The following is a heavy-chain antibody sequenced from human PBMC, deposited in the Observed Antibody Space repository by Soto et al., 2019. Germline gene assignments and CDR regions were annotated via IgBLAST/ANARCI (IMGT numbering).Heavy chain of an antibody. J-gene: IGHJ6*03. CDR3: ARDGIAAKNRLYYYYYMDV. CDR1: GFTFSSYS. CDR2: ISSSSSYI. Sequence: GGSLRLSCAASGFTFSSYSMNWVRQAPGKGLEWVSSISSSSSYIYYADSVKGRFTISRDNAKNSLYLQMNSLRAEDTAVYYSARDGIAAKNRLYYYYYMDVWGKGTTVTVSS. V-gene: IGHV3-21*01. D-gene: IGHD6-13*01.